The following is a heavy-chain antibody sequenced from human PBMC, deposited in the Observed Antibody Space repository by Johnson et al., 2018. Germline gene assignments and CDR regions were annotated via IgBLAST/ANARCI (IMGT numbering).Heavy chain of an antibody. J-gene: IGHJ6*02. CDR1: GGTFSSYA. V-gene: IGHV1-69*13. CDR2: IIPIFGTA. Sequence: QVQLVQSGAEVKKPGASVKVSCKASGGTFSSYAISWVRQAPGQGLEWMGGIIPIFGTANYAQKFQGRGTITADESTRTAYMELSRLRSEDTAVYYCARGHPGNYYYYGMDVWGQGTTVTVSS. CDR3: ARGHPGNYYYYGMDV.